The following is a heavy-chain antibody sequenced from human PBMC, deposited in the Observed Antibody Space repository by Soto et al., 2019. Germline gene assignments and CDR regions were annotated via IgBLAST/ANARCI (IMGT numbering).Heavy chain of an antibody. D-gene: IGHD3-22*01. Sequence: GGSLRLSCAASGFTFSSYAMSWVRQAPGKGLEWVSAISGSGGSTYYADSVKGRFTISRDNSKNTLYLQMNSLRAEDTAVYYCAKDRGRYYDSSGYYYGDFDYWGQGTLVTVSS. CDR2: ISGSGGST. J-gene: IGHJ4*02. CDR1: GFTFSSYA. CDR3: AKDRGRYYDSSGYYYGDFDY. V-gene: IGHV3-23*01.